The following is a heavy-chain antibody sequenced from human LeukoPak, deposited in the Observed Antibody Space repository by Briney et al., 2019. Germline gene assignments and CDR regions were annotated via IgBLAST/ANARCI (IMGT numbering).Heavy chain of an antibody. D-gene: IGHD6-19*01. CDR1: GDSVSSNSAG. Sequence: SQTLSLTCAISGDSVSSNSAGWNWIRQSPSRGLEWLGRTYCKSNCYHDYAESVNSRITINADTSKNQFSLKLSSVTAADTAVYYCARREWSSRTRSHFDYWGQGTLVTVSS. J-gene: IGHJ4*02. V-gene: IGHV6-1*01. CDR2: TYCKSNCYH. CDR3: ARREWSSRTRSHFDY.